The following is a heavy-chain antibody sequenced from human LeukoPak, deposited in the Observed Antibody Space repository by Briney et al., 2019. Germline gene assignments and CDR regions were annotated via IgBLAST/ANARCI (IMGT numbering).Heavy chain of an antibody. Sequence: GGSLRLSCAASGFTFSTYAMSWVRQAPGKGLEWVSAISGSGSGGTTYYADSVKGRFTISRDNSKNTLYLQMNSLRAEDTAVYYCANQYFDSSGYYEYFQHWGQGTLVTVSS. CDR1: GFTFSTYA. CDR2: ISGSGSGGTT. V-gene: IGHV3-23*01. D-gene: IGHD3-22*01. CDR3: ANQYFDSSGYYEYFQH. J-gene: IGHJ1*01.